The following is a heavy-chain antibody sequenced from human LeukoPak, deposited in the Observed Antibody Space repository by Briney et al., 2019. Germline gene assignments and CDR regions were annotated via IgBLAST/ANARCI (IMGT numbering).Heavy chain of an antibody. V-gene: IGHV1-8*01. CDR3: ARDRQVVVVVSGGFDP. CDR1: GFTFTSYD. Sequence: GASVKVSCKASGFTFTSYDINWVRQASGQGLEWMGWMNPNNGNTGYAQKLQGRVAMTTDTSTSTAYMELRSLRSDDTAVYYCARDRQVVVVVSGGFDPWGQGTLVTVSS. D-gene: IGHD2-15*01. CDR2: MNPNNGNT. J-gene: IGHJ5*02.